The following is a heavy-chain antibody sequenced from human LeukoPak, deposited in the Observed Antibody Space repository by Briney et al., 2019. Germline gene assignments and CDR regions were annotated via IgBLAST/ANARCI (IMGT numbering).Heavy chain of an antibody. Sequence: GGSLRLSCAASGFTFSDYYMSWIRQAPGKGLEWVSYISSSGSTIYYADSVKGRFTISRANDKNSLYLQINSLRAEDTAVYYCARDPSFDVLTGYDYWGQGTLVTVSS. J-gene: IGHJ4*02. V-gene: IGHV3-11*04. D-gene: IGHD3-9*01. CDR1: GFTFSDYY. CDR2: ISSSGSTI. CDR3: ARDPSFDVLTGYDY.